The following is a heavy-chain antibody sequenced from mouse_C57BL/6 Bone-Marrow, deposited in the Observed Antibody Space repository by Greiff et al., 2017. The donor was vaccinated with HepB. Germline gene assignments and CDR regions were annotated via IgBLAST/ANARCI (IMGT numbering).Heavy chain of an antibody. CDR2: ISSGSSTI. CDR1: GFTFSDHG. J-gene: IGHJ4*01. Sequence: EVMLVESGGGLVKPGGSLKLSCAASGFTFSDHGMHWVRQAPEKGLEWVAYISSGSSTIYYADTVKGRFTISSDNAKNTLFLQMTSLRSEDTAMYYCATNWRGYYAMDYWGQGTSVTVSS. CDR3: ATNWRGYYAMDY. V-gene: IGHV5-17*01. D-gene: IGHD4-1*02.